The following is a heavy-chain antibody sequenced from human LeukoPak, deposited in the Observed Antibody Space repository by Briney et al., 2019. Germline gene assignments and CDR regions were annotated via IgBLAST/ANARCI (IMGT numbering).Heavy chain of an antibody. CDR3: ARQLAGLAPPGFIDS. Sequence: KSSETLSLTCTVSGGSMSSYYWTWIRQPPGKGLEWIGYIYYGGSTDYSPSLKSRATISLDTSKNQFSLHLTSVTAADTAVYYCARQLAGLAPPGFIDSWGQGTLVTVSS. D-gene: IGHD3-3*02. CDR1: GGSMSSYY. J-gene: IGHJ4*02. V-gene: IGHV4-59*08. CDR2: IYYGGST.